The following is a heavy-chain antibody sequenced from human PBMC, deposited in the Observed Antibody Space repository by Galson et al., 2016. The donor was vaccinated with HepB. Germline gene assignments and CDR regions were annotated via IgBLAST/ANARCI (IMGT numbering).Heavy chain of an antibody. CDR2: ITWDGGST. CDR1: GFTFDDHA. V-gene: IGHV3-43D*04. J-gene: IGHJ4*02. CDR3: AKDSGWLQYYLDY. Sequence: SLRLSCAASGFTFDDHAMHWVRQAPGKGLEWIAVITWDGGSTYYADSVKGRFTISRDNSKNTLYLQMNSLGAEDTAVDYCAKDSGWLQYYLDYWGQRTLVTVSS. D-gene: IGHD5-24*01.